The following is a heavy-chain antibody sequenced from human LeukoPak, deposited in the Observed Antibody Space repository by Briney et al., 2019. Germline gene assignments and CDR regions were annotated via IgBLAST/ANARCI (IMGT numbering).Heavy chain of an antibody. J-gene: IGHJ4*02. D-gene: IGHD5-18*01. Sequence: ASVKVSCKASGYTFTSYDINWVRQATGQGLEWMGWINTNTGNPTYAQGFTGRFVFSLDTSVSTAYLQISSLKAEDTAVYYCARGVKIQLWLLDYFDYWGQGTLVTVSS. CDR2: INTNTGNP. CDR1: GYTFTSYD. CDR3: ARGVKIQLWLLDYFDY. V-gene: IGHV7-4-1*02.